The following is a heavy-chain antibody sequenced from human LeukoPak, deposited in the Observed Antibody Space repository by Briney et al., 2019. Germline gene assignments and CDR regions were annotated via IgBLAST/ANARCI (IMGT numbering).Heavy chain of an antibody. CDR1: GFTFNKHG. D-gene: IGHD2-15*01. CDR3: SKDINSYCRGDCSDY. V-gene: IGHV3-30*02. J-gene: IGHJ4*02. Sequence: PGGSLRLSCGASGFTFNKHGMHWVRQAPGKGLEWVAFIRHDGSNTYYADSVKGRFTISRDNSKNTVDLQMSSLRTEDTAIYYCSKDINSYCRGDCSDYWVQGTLVIVSS. CDR2: IRHDGSNT.